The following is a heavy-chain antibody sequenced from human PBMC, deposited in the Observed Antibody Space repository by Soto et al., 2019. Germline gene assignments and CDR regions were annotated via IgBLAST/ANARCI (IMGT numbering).Heavy chain of an antibody. CDR2: IHHSGST. CDR3: ARNGYSSGWYHFDY. V-gene: IGHV4-4*02. Sequence: QVQLQESGPGLVKPSGTLSLTCAVSGGSISSSYWWSWVRQPPGKGLEWIGEIHHSGSTNYKSSLKSRVTISVDKSKNQFFLKLTSVTAADTAVYYSARNGYSSGWYHFDYWGQGTLVTVSS. D-gene: IGHD6-19*01. CDR1: GGSISSSYW. J-gene: IGHJ4*02.